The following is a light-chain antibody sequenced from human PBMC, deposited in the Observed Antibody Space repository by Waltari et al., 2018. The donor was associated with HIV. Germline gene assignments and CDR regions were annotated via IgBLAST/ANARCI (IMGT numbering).Light chain of an antibody. J-gene: IGKJ5*01. V-gene: IGKV3-20*01. Sequence: PGERATLSCRASQTLNSNYLAWYQQKPGQAPRLVIHGASTRATGIPDRFSGRGSGTDFTLSINRLEPEDSAVYYCHQYSTSAITFGQGTRLEIK. CDR3: HQYSTSAIT. CDR2: GAS. CDR1: QTLNSNY.